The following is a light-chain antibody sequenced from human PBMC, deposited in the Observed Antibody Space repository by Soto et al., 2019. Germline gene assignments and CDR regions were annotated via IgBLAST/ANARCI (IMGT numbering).Light chain of an antibody. V-gene: IGLV6-57*04. CDR2: EDN. J-gene: IGLJ2*01. CDR3: QSYDSSNVV. CDR1: SGSIASNY. Sequence: NFMLTQPHSVSESPGKTVTISFTRSSGSIASNYVQWYQQRPGSAPTTVIYEDNQRPSGVPDRFSGSIDSSSNSASLTISGLKTEDEADYYCQSYDSSNVVFGGGTKVTV.